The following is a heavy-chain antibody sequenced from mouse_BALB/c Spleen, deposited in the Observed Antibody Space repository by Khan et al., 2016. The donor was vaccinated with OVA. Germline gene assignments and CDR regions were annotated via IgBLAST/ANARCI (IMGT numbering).Heavy chain of an antibody. D-gene: IGHD1-1*01. CDR1: GFSLTSYG. Sequence: GKRQEAGPGLVAPSQSLSITCTVSGFSLTSYGVHWVRQPPGKGLEWLGIMWAGGSTNYNSALMSRLSITKDNSKSQVFLKMNSLQTDDTAMYYCARPYYGSAWFAYWGQGTLVTVSA. J-gene: IGHJ3*01. V-gene: IGHV2-9*02. CDR3: ARPYYGSAWFAY. CDR2: MWAGGST.